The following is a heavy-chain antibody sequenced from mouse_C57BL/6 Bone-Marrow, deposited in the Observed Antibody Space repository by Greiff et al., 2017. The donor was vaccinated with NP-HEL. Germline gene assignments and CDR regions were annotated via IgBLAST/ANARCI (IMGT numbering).Heavy chain of an antibody. CDR2: IYPSDSET. V-gene: IGHV1-61*01. CDR3: AAGTPFAY. D-gene: IGHD4-1*01. CDR1: GYTFTSYW. Sequence: VQLQQPGAELVRPGSSVKLSCKASGYTFTSYWMDWVKQRPGQGLEWIGNIYPSDSETHYNQKFKDKATLTVDKSSSTAYMQLSSLTSEDSAVYYCAAGTPFAYWGQGTLVTVSA. J-gene: IGHJ3*01.